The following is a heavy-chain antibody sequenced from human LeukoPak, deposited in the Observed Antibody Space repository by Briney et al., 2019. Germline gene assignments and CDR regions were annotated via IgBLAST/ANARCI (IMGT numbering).Heavy chain of an antibody. CDR3: TRVGYIDEGIDY. CDR1: GFPFSSYW. CDR2: IKQGGSKK. Sequence: PGGSPRLSCVASGFPFSSYWMTWVRQAPGKGLEWVANIKQGGSKKSYVDSVKGRFTISRDNAKNSLYLQMNSLRAEDTAIYYCTRVGYIDEGIDYWGQGTLVTVSS. J-gene: IGHJ4*02. D-gene: IGHD5-24*01. V-gene: IGHV3-7*04.